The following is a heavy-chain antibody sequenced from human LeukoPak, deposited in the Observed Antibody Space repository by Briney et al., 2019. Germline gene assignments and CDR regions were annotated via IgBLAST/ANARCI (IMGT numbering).Heavy chain of an antibody. Sequence: GKSLRLSCVASGFTFSGFGMHWVRQAPGKGLEWVSSISGTGVNTFDADSVKGRFTISRDNSKNTLYLQMNSLRAEDTAIYYCAKNIRQLGNYYYYMDVWGTGTTVTVSS. CDR3: AKNIRQLGNYYYYMDV. CDR1: GFTFSGFG. J-gene: IGHJ6*03. D-gene: IGHD7-27*01. V-gene: IGHV3-23*01. CDR2: ISGTGVNT.